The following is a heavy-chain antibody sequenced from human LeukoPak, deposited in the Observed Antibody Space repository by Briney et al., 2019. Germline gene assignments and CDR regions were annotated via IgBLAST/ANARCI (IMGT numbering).Heavy chain of an antibody. D-gene: IGHD3-22*01. CDR1: GYTFTSHG. J-gene: IGHJ4*02. CDR3: ARDSYYYDSSGYYVYFDY. CDR2: ISTFNGNT. V-gene: IGHV1-18*01. Sequence: GASVKVSCKASGYTFTSHGISWVRQAPGQGLEWMGWISTFNGNTNYAQKFQGRVTMTTDTSTSTAFMELRSLRSDDTAVYYCARDSYYYDSSGYYVYFDYWGQGTLVTVSS.